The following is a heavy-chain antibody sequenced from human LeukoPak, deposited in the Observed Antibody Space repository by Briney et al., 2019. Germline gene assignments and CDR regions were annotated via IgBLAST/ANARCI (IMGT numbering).Heavy chain of an antibody. V-gene: IGHV4-39*07. Sequence: PSETLSLTCTVSGGSIRGSRYYWGWIRQPPGKGLEWIGSVTYSGTTYYNPSLESRVTISVDTSRTQFSLKLSSVTAADTAVYYCARVLADYGSREVGIGFDYWGQGTLVTVSS. CDR1: GGSIRGSRYY. J-gene: IGHJ4*02. CDR3: ARVLADYGSREVGIGFDY. D-gene: IGHD4-17*01. CDR2: VTYSGTT.